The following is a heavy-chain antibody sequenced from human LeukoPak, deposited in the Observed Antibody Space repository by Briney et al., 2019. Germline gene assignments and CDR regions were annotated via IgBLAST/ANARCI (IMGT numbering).Heavy chain of an antibody. J-gene: IGHJ4*02. Sequence: GGSLRLSCAASGFTFTTYAMNWVRQAPGKGLEWVSGITSGGRTYYADSVKGRFTISRDSSKNTLYLQMTSLRADDTALYYCARSIPPDFWGQGNLVTVSS. CDR1: GFTFTTYA. CDR2: ITSGGRT. D-gene: IGHD1-26*01. CDR3: ARSIPPDF. V-gene: IGHV3-23*01.